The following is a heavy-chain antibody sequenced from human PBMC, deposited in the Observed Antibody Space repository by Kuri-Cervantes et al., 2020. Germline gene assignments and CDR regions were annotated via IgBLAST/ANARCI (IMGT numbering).Heavy chain of an antibody. Sequence: GESLKISCAASEFTFSSYAMNWVRQAPGKGLQWVSTLSGSGGSTYYADSVKGRFTISRDNSKNTLYLQMNSLRAEDTAVYYCAKASGFFDLWGRGTLVTVSS. V-gene: IGHV3-23*01. CDR3: AKASGFFDL. J-gene: IGHJ2*01. CDR2: LSGSGGST. CDR1: EFTFSSYA. D-gene: IGHD2-15*01.